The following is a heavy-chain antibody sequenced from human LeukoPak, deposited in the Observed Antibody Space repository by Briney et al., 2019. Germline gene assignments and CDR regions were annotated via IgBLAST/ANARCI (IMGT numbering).Heavy chain of an antibody. V-gene: IGHV3-30-3*01. J-gene: IGHJ4*02. CDR1: GFTFNSYA. CDR3: ARDRYSYGCFDY. CDR2: ISYDGSNK. D-gene: IGHD5-18*01. Sequence: GGSLRLSCAASGFTFNSYAMHWVRQAPGKGLEWVAVISYDGSNKYYADSVKGRFTISRDNSKNTLYLQMNSLRAEDTAVYYCARDRYSYGCFDYWGQGTLVTVSS.